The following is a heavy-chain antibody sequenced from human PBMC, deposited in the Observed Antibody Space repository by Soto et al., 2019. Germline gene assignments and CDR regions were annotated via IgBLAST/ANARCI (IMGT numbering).Heavy chain of an antibody. CDR2: INPSGGNT. CDR1: GYTFTSYY. Sequence: QVQLVQSGAEVKKPGASVKVSCKASGYTFTSYYMHWVRRAPGQGLEWMGIINPSGGNTSYAQKFQGRVTMTRDASTSTVYMVLSSLRSEDTAVYYCAREVRSSGWYYLDYWGQGTLVTVSS. V-gene: IGHV1-46*01. D-gene: IGHD6-19*01. J-gene: IGHJ4*02. CDR3: AREVRSSGWYYLDY.